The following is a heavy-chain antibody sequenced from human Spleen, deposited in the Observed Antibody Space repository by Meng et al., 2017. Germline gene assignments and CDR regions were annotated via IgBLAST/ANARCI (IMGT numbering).Heavy chain of an antibody. CDR1: SYSISSDYY. D-gene: IGHD4-11*01. Sequence: SETLSLTCSVSSYSISSDYYWGWIRQPPGKGLEWIGSIYHSGTTYYSPSLKSRVTISIDTSKNQFSLKLSSVTAADSAVYYCARGPTTMAHDFDYWGQGTLVTVSS. CDR3: ARGPTTMAHDFDY. CDR2: IYHSGTT. V-gene: IGHV4-38-2*02. J-gene: IGHJ4*02.